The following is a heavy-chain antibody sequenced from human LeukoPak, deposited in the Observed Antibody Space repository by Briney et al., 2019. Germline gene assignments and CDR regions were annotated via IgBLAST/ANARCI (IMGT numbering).Heavy chain of an antibody. CDR1: GYTFTGYY. J-gene: IGHJ4*02. CDR3: ARVRLKTYYYDSSGYYPDY. D-gene: IGHD3-22*01. V-gene: IGHV1-2*02. CDR2: INPNSGGT. Sequence: ASVKVSCKASGYTFTGYYMHWVRQAPGQGLEWMGWINPNSGGTNYAQKLQGRVTMTTDTSTSTAYMELRSLRSDDTAVYYCARVRLKTYYYDSSGYYPDYWGQGTLVTVSS.